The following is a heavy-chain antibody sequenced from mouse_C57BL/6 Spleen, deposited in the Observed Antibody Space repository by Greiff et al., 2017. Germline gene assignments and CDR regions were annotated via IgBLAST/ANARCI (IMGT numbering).Heavy chain of an antibody. J-gene: IGHJ1*03. CDR2: ISPGSGNT. CDR1: GYSFTSYY. CDR3: ARDDYYWYFDV. D-gene: IGHD2-4*01. Sequence: QVQLQQSGPELVKPGASVKISCKASGYSFTSYYIHWVKQRPGQGLEWIGWISPGSGNTKYNEKFKGKATLTADTSSSTAYMQLSSLTSEDSAVYYCARDDYYWYFDVWGTGTTVTVSS. V-gene: IGHV1-66*01.